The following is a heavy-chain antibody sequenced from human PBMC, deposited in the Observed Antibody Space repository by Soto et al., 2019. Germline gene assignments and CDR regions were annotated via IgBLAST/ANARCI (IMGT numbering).Heavy chain of an antibody. Sequence: PSATLSLTCTVACSSITSSSYYWGWIRQPPGKGLEWIGSIYYSGSTYYNPSLKSRVTISVDTSKNQFSLKLSSVTAADTALYYCARLNAGTTYYYYGMDVWGQGTTVS. V-gene: IGHV4-39*01. J-gene: IGHJ6*02. CDR2: IYYSGST. D-gene: IGHD1-7*01. CDR3: ARLNAGTTYYYYGMDV. CDR1: CSSITSSSYY.